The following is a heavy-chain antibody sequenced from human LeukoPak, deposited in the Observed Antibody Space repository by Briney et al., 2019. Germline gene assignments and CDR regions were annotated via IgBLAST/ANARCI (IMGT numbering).Heavy chain of an antibody. V-gene: IGHV4-34*01. D-gene: IGHD2-2*01. J-gene: IGHJ4*02. CDR2: IHHSGTT. Sequence: SETLSLTCTVYVESFSDHYWTWIRQPPGKGLEWIGEIHHSGTTNYRLSLKSRVTISVDRSKNQFSLKLTSVTAADTAVYYCAGSRATSWSNFDYWGQGTLVTVSS. CDR3: AGSRATSWSNFDY. CDR1: VESFSDHY.